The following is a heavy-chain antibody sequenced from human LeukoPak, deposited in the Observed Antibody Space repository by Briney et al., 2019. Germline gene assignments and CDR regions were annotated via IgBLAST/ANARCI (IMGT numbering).Heavy chain of an antibody. V-gene: IGHV4-59*13. CDR1: GGSISSYY. D-gene: IGHD3-10*01. J-gene: IGHJ4*02. CDR2: IYYSGST. Sequence: SETLSLTCTVSGGSISSYYWSWIRQPPGKGLEWIGYIYYSGSTNYNPSLKSRVTISVDTSKNQFSLTLSSVTAADAPVYLCARDHGTMVRGAPGFDYWGQGTLVTVP. CDR3: ARDHGTMVRGAPGFDY.